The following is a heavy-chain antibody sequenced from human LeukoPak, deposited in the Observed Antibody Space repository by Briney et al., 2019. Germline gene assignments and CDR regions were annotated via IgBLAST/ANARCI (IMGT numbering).Heavy chain of an antibody. V-gene: IGHV3-74*01. J-gene: IGHJ4*02. Sequence: PGGSLRLSCAASGFTFRSYWMHWVRHAPGKGLVWVSRIKSDGSSTTYADSVKGRFTISRDNAKNTLYLQMNSLRGEDTGVYYCARDAAGPDYWGQGTLVTVSS. D-gene: IGHD1-14*01. CDR3: ARDAAGPDY. CDR2: IKSDGSST. CDR1: GFTFRSYW.